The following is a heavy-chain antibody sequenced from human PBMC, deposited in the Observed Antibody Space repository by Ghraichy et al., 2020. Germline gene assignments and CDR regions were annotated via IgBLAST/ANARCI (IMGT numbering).Heavy chain of an antibody. CDR3: AKEWENCSRGRCYSDYFDY. J-gene: IGHJ4*02. CDR1: GFTFSSYG. V-gene: IGHV3-30*18. D-gene: IGHD2-15*01. CDR2: ISYDGSSK. Sequence: GESLNISCAASGFTFSSYGMHWVRQAPGKGLEWVAVISYDGSSKYYADSVKGRITISRDNSKNTLYPQMNSLRTEDTAVYYCAKEWENCSRGRCYSDYFDYWGQGTLVTVSS.